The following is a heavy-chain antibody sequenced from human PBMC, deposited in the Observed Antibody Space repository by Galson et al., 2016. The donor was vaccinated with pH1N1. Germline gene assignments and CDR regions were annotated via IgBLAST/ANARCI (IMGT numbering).Heavy chain of an antibody. Sequence: SLRLSCAASGFTFSASWMHWVRQAPGKGLVWVSRVYTDGGRTGYADSVRGRFTISRDNAKNTLYLQMSSLRAEDTAVYYCARGDYVGYFVDQWGQGTLVAVSS. CDR1: GFTFSASW. V-gene: IGHV3-74*01. CDR2: VYTDGGRT. CDR3: ARGDYVGYFVDQ. D-gene: IGHD4-23*01. J-gene: IGHJ4*02.